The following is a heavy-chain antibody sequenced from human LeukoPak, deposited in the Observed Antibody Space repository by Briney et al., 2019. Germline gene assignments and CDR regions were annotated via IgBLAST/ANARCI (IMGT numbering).Heavy chain of an antibody. CDR2: ISSSSSYI. CDR1: GFTFSSYS. V-gene: IGHV3-21*01. CDR3: ARTGYSSGWYGAYYFDY. Sequence: GGSLRLSCAASGFTFSSYSMNWVRQAPGKGLEWVSSISSSSSYIYYADSVKGRFTISRDNAKNSLYLQMNSLRAEDTAVYYCARTGYSSGWYGAYYFDYWGQGTLVTVSS. D-gene: IGHD6-19*01. J-gene: IGHJ4*02.